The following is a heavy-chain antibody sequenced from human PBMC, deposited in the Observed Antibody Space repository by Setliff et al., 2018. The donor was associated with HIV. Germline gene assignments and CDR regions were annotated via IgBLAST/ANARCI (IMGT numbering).Heavy chain of an antibody. V-gene: IGHV3-33*06. J-gene: IGHJ4*02. D-gene: IGHD6-19*01. CDR1: RFTFSNHG. CDR2: IWYDGSNK. CDR3: AKAADGGWGFDY. Sequence: PGGSLRLSCAASRFTFSNHGMHWVRQAPGKGLEWVAVIWYDGSNKKYADSVKGRFTISRDNSKNTLYLQMNSLRAEDTAVYYCAKAADGGWGFDYWGQGTLVTVSS.